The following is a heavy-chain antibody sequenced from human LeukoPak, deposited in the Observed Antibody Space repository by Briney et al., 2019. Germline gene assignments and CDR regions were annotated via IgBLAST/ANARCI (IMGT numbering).Heavy chain of an antibody. D-gene: IGHD6-19*01. Sequence: GGSLRLSCAASGFTFSSYGMHWVRQAPGKGLEWVAVIWYDGSNKYYADSVKGRFTISRDNSKNTLYLQMNSLRAEDTAVYYCARSTVAGTPGYYYYYMDVWGKGTTVTVSS. V-gene: IGHV3-33*01. CDR3: ARSTVAGTPGYYYYYMDV. CDR1: GFTFSSYG. CDR2: IWYDGSNK. J-gene: IGHJ6*03.